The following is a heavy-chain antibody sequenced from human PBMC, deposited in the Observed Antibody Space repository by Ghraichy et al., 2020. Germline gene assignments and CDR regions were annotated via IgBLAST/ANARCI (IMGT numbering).Heavy chain of an antibody. J-gene: IGHJ4*02. D-gene: IGHD4-17*01. CDR2: IYYSGST. CDR1: GGSISSYY. Sequence: ESLNISCTVSGGSISSYYWSWIRQPPGKGLEWIGYIYYSGSTNYNPSLKSRVTISVDTSKNQFSLKLSSVTAADTAVYYCASLPRGDYFDYWGQGTLVTVSS. V-gene: IGHV4-59*08. CDR3: ASLPRGDYFDY.